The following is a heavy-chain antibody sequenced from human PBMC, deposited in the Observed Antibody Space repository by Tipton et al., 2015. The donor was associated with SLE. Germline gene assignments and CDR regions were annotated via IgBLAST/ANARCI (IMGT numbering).Heavy chain of an antibody. CDR1: GFTFSSYG. CDR3: AKDPPRHDFWSGKGDY. Sequence: GSLRLSCAASGFTFSSYGMHWVRQAPGKGLEWVAFIRYDGNNKYYADSVKGRITISRDNSKNTLYLQMNSLRAEDTAVYYCAKDPPRHDFWSGKGDYWGQGTLVTVSS. CDR2: IRYDGNNK. V-gene: IGHV3-30*02. J-gene: IGHJ4*02. D-gene: IGHD3-3*01.